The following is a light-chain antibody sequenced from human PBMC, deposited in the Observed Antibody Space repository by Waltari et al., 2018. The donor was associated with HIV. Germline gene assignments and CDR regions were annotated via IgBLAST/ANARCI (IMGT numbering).Light chain of an antibody. J-gene: IGKJ2*01. CDR2: DAS. Sequence: EPVLTQSPGTLSLSSGERATLSCRASQTINSNYLAWYQHKPGLHPRLLIYDASTRAAGNPDRFSGGGSGTDFTLTIIRLEPEDFAIYFCQQYEASPPMYTFGQGTRLEV. V-gene: IGKV3-20*01. CDR3: QQYEASPPMYT. CDR1: QTINSNY.